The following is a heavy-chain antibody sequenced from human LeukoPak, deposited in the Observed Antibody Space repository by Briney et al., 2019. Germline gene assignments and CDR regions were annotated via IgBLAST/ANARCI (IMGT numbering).Heavy chain of an antibody. J-gene: IGHJ4*02. V-gene: IGHV4-61*05. D-gene: IGHD3-3*01. Sequence: SETLSLTCTVSGGSISSSSYYWGWIRQPPGKGLEWIGYIYYSGSTNYNPSLKSRVTISVDTSKNQFSLKLSSVTATDTAVYYCARSTIFGVVTDYWGQGTLVTVSS. CDR2: IYYSGST. CDR3: ARSTIFGVVTDY. CDR1: GGSISSSSYY.